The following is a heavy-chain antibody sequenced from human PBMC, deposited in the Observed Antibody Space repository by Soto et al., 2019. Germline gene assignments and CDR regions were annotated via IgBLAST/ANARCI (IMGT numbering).Heavy chain of an antibody. Sequence: QVRLVESGGGVVQPGRSLRLSCAASGFSFSAFGMHWVRQSPGTGLEWVAIISYEGSIKNYAESVKGRFSISRDNSKNTPYLQMNSLRPEDTAVYYCARRAYTISYESYWGQGTPVTVSS. CDR3: ARRAYTISYESY. V-gene: IGHV3-30-3*01. D-gene: IGHD2-21*01. CDR2: ISYEGSIK. J-gene: IGHJ4*02. CDR1: GFSFSAFG.